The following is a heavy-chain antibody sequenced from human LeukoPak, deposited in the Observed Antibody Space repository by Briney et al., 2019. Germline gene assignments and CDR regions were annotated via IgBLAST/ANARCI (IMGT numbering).Heavy chain of an antibody. D-gene: IGHD6-13*01. J-gene: IGHJ4*02. CDR3: VTSTGQQFIPYDY. CDR1: GFNVSSNY. V-gene: IGHV3-66*02. CDR2: IYGADAA. Sequence: GGSLRLSCAASGFNVSSNYMTWMRQAPRKGGEWVSLIYGADAAYYAESVRGRFMISRDNLKNTLFLQMNSLRVEDTALYYCVTSTGQQFIPYDYWGQGTHVTVSS.